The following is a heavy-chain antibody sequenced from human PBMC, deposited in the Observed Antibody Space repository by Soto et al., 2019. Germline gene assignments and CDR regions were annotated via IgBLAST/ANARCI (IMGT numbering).Heavy chain of an antibody. Sequence: ASVKVSRKASGYAFTTYYVHWVRQAPGQGLEWMGIINPNTGSASYAQKFQDRVAVTRDTSTSTVYMELSSLYSDDTAVYYCARDVNSALTFHYHGMDVWGQGTTVTVSS. J-gene: IGHJ6*02. CDR3: ARDVNSALTFHYHGMDV. CDR2: INPNTGSA. CDR1: GYAFTTYY. V-gene: IGHV1-46*01. D-gene: IGHD2-15*01.